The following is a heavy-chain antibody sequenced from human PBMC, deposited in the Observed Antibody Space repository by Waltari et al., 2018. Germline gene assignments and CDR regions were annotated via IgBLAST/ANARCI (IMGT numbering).Heavy chain of an antibody. Sequence: QVQLVQSGAEVKKPGSSVKVSCKASGGTFSSYAISWVRQAPGQGLEWMGGIIPILGTANYAQKFQGRVTSTADESTSTADMELSSLRSEDTAVYYCARDRDRGSYHKTYYYYGMDVWGQGTTVTVSS. CDR1: GGTFSSYA. CDR2: IIPILGTA. J-gene: IGHJ6*02. CDR3: ARDRDRGSYHKTYYYYGMDV. D-gene: IGHD1-26*01. V-gene: IGHV1-69*01.